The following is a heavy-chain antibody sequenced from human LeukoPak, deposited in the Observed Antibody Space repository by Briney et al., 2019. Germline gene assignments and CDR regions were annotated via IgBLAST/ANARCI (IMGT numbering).Heavy chain of an antibody. CDR1: GGSLRGYY. CDR2: INHSGDT. D-gene: IGHD2-2*01. V-gene: IGHV4-34*01. J-gene: IGHJ3*02. CDR3: ARPKYCSSTSCSDAFDI. Sequence: SETLSLTCAVYGGSLRGYYWTWIRQPPGKGLEWIGDINHSGDTNQNPSLKSRVAISLDTSTNQFSLRVTSVTAADTAVYYCARPKYCSSTSCSDAFDIWGQGTMVTVSS.